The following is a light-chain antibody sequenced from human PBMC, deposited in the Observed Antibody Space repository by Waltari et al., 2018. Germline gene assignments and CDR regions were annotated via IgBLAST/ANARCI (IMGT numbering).Light chain of an antibody. J-gene: IGKJ1*01. V-gene: IGKV1-39*01. CDR2: AAS. CDR3: QQSYSTLRT. Sequence: DILMTQSPSSLSASVGDRVTITCRASQSISSYLSWYQQKPGKAPQLLIYAASILQGRVRSRFSGSGSGTDFTLTISSLQPEDFATYYCQQSYSTLRTFGQGTKVEIK. CDR1: QSISSY.